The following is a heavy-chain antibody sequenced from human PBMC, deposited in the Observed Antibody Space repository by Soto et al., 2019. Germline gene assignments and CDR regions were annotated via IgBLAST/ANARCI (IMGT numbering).Heavy chain of an antibody. J-gene: IGHJ3*02. CDR1: GGTFSSYA. Sequence: QVQLVQSGAEVKKPGSSVKVSCKASGGTFSSYAISWVRQAPGQGLEWMGGLIPIFGTANYAQTFQGRVTITADESTSTAYMELSSLRSEDTAVDYCAREMSGEDDAFDIWGKVPMVTVSS. D-gene: IGHD3-3*01. CDR2: LIPIFGTA. CDR3: AREMSGEDDAFDI. V-gene: IGHV1-69*01.